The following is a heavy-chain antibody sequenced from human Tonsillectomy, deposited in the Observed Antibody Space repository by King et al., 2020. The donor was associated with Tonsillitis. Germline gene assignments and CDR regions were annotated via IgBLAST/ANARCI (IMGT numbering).Heavy chain of an antibody. V-gene: IGHV3-23*03. CDR2: IYSGGSST. J-gene: IGHJ4*02. D-gene: IGHD6-13*01. CDR1: GFTFSSYA. CDR3: AKEGAAAGPYYFDY. Sequence: VQLVESGGGLVQPGGSLRLSCAASGFTFSSYAMSWVRQAPGKGLEWVSVIYSGGSSTYYADSVKGRITISRDNSKNTLYLQMNNLRAEDTAGDYCAKEGAAAGPYYFDYWGQGTLGTVSS.